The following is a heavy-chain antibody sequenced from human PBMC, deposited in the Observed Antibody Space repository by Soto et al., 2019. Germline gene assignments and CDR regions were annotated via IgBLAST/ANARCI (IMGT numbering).Heavy chain of an antibody. J-gene: IGHJ1*01. V-gene: IGHV1-18*04. CDR1: GYTFISYG. CDR3: ARDKRYYGSGYYYSDA. CDR2: MSAFTGKA. Sequence: VXSVKVCWRASGYTFISYGISLVRQAPGQGLEWLGWMSAFTGKADYAQIFQDRVTMTTDTSTSTAYMELRSLRSDDTAAYYCARDKRYYGSGYYYSDAWGQGTLVTVSS. D-gene: IGHD3-10*01.